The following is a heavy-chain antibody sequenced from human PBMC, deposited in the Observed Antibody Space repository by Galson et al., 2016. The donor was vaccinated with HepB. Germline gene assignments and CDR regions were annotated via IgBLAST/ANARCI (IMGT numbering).Heavy chain of an antibody. CDR2: ISWDGVNT. CDR1: GFTFDDYT. V-gene: IGHV3-43*01. J-gene: IGHJ4*02. Sequence: SLRLSCAASGFTFDDYTMHWVRQVPGKGLEWVSLISWDGVNTNHAGSVKGRFTISRDNSKNSLYLQMNSLRTEDTALYYCVRDNYYEKGGYLDYWGQGTLVTVSS. D-gene: IGHD3-22*01. CDR3: VRDNYYEKGGYLDY.